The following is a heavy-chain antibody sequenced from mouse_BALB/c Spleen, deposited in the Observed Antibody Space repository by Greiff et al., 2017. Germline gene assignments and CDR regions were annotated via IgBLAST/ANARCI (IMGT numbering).Heavy chain of an antibody. CDR2: INSNGGST. CDR1: GFTFSSYG. CDR3: ATGIAY. D-gene: IGHD4-1*01. J-gene: IGHJ3*01. Sequence: EVNLVESGGGLVQPGGSLKLSCAASGFTFSSYGMSWVRQTPDKRLELVATINSNGGSTYYPDSVKGRFTISRDNAKNTLYLQMSSLKSEDTAMYYCATGIAYWGQGTLVTVSA. V-gene: IGHV5-6-3*01.